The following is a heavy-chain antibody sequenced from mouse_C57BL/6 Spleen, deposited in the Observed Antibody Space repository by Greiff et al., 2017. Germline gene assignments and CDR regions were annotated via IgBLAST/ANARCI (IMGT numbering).Heavy chain of an antibody. J-gene: IGHJ3*01. CDR2: INPNNGGT. V-gene: IGHV1-26*01. Sequence: VQLQQSGPELVKPGASVKISCTASGYTFTDYYMNWVKQSHGTSLEWIGDINPNNGGTSYNQKFTGKATLTVDKSSSTAYMELRSLTSEDSAGDYCARGYYGSTAWFAYWGQGTLVTVSA. CDR3: ARGYYGSTAWFAY. D-gene: IGHD1-1*01. CDR1: GYTFTDYY.